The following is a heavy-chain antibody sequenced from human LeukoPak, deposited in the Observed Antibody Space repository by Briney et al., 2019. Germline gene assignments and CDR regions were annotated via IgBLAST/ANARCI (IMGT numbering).Heavy chain of an antibody. D-gene: IGHD3-9*01. CDR3: ASRCTYYDILTGGSDLDY. CDR1: GLTFSSYA. Sequence: GGSLRLSCAASGLTFSSYAMSWVRQAPGKGLEWVSAISGSGGSTYYADSVKGRFTISRDNSKNTLYLQMNSLRAEDTAVYYCASRCTYYDILTGGSDLDYWGQGTLVTVSS. CDR2: ISGSGGST. J-gene: IGHJ4*02. V-gene: IGHV3-23*01.